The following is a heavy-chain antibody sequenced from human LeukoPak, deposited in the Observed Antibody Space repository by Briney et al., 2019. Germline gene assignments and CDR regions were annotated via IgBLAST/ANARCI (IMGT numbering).Heavy chain of an antibody. CDR3: ARDADIVVVPAAPFYYYYGMDV. D-gene: IGHD2-2*01. J-gene: IGHJ6*02. CDR2: INPNSGGT. V-gene: IGHV1-2*02. CDR1: GYTFNGYY. Sequence: GASVKVSCKASGYTFNGYYMHWVRQAPGQGLEWMGWINPNSGGTNYSQEFQGRVTMTRDTSISTAYMELSRLRSDDTAVYYCARDADIVVVPAAPFYYYYGMDVWGQGTRVTVSS.